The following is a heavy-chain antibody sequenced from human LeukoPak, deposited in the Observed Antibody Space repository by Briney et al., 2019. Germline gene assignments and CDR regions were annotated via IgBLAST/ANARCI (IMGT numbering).Heavy chain of an antibody. D-gene: IGHD1-26*01. J-gene: IGHJ4*02. CDR2: IYHSGST. CDR1: GGSISSSNW. V-gene: IGHV4-4*02. CDR3: ARGSPVGQD. Sequence: PSETLSLTCAVSGGSISSSNWWSWVRQPPGKGLEWIGEIYHSGSTNYNPSLKSRVTISLDTSKNQFFLRLSSMTAADTAVYSCARGSPVGQDWGQGTLVTVSS.